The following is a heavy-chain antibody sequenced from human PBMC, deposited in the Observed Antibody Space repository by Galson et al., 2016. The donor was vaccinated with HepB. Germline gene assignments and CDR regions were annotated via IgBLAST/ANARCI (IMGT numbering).Heavy chain of an antibody. J-gene: IGHJ2*01. D-gene: IGHD2-2*01. CDR2: ISSNGDFI. CDR3: ARDNSHCGRTSCIPTYRYFDL. V-gene: IGHV3-21*01. Sequence: SLRLSCAASGISFSTFSMNWVRQASGQGLEWLSSISSNGDFINYADSVKGRFTISRDSADNSLFLHMSSLRAEDTAIYYCARDNSHCGRTSCIPTYRYFDLWGRGTLVTVSS. CDR1: GISFSTFS.